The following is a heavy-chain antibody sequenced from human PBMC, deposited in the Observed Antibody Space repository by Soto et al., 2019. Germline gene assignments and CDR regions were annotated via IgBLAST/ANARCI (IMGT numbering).Heavy chain of an antibody. J-gene: IGHJ4*02. CDR2: ILHTGGT. CDR3: ARLQFGEGFDY. CDR1: GGSISGGGFS. D-gene: IGHD3-10*01. Sequence: SETLSLTCAVSGGSISGGGFSWSWIRQPPGKGLEWIGYILHTGGTQYNPSLKSRVSMSVDKSKNQFSLHLTSVAAADTAVYYCARLQFGEGFDYWGQGALVTVSS. V-gene: IGHV4-30-2*01.